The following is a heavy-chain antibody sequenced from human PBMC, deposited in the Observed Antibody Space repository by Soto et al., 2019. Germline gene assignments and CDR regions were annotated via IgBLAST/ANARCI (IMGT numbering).Heavy chain of an antibody. CDR1: GYTFTGYY. CDR3: AREGSIAALTFDY. CDR2: INPNSGGT. D-gene: IGHD6-6*01. V-gene: IGHV1-2*04. J-gene: IGHJ4*02. Sequence: ASVKVSCKASGYTFTGYYMHWVRQAPGQGLEWMGWINPNSGGTNYAQKFQGWVTMTRDTSIITAYMELSRLRSDDTAVYYCAREGSIAALTFDYWGQGTLVTVSS.